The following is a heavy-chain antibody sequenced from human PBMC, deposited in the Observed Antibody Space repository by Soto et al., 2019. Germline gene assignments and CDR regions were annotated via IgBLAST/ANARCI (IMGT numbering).Heavy chain of an antibody. CDR2: IDWDDDK. J-gene: IGHJ4*02. Sequence: SGPTLVNPTQTLTLTCTFSGFSLSTSGVGVGWIRQPPGKALEWLARIDWDDDKYYSTSLKTRITILKDTSKSQVVLTMTNMDPVGTATYYCARVQLGRVSDFDYWGQGTLVTVSS. D-gene: IGHD7-27*01. V-gene: IGHV2-70*11. CDR1: GFSLSTSGVG. CDR3: ARVQLGRVSDFDY.